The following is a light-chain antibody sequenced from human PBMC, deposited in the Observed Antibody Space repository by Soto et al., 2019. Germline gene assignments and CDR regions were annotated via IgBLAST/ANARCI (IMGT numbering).Light chain of an antibody. CDR3: QQSYSIPLT. CDR2: AAS. Sequence: DIQMTQSPSSLSASVGDRVTITCRASQTISTYLNWYQQKPGKVPELLIYAASILQSGVPSRFSGSGSGTDFTLTIGSLQPEDFATYYCQQSYSIPLTFGGGTKVEIK. J-gene: IGKJ4*01. V-gene: IGKV1-39*01. CDR1: QTISTY.